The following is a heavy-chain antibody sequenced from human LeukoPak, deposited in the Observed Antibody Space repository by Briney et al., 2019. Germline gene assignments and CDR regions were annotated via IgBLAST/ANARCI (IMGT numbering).Heavy chain of an antibody. CDR1: GFTLSTYW. Sequence: GGPLTLSCAPSGFTLSTYWMIWVRQARGKGLEWVANIKEDGSEKYYGDSVKGRFTISKDNAKNSLYLQMNSLRAEDTAVYYCARDSSGYQWGQGTLVTVSS. D-gene: IGHD3-22*01. J-gene: IGHJ4*02. CDR2: IKEDGSEK. V-gene: IGHV3-7*01. CDR3: ARDSSGYQ.